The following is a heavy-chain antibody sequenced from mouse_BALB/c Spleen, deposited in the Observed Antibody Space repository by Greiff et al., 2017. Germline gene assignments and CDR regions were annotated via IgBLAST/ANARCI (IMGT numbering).Heavy chain of an antibody. CDR1: GFTFTDYY. D-gene: IGHD2-14*01. V-gene: IGHV7-3*02. CDR3: ARDRYYRYDNAMDY. J-gene: IGHJ4*01. Sequence: EVKVVESGGGLVQPGGSLRLSCATSGFTFTDYYMSWVRQPPGKALEWLGFIRNKANGYTTEYSASVKGRFTISRDNSQSILYLQMNTLRAEDSATYYCARDRYYRYDNAMDYWGQGTSVTVSS. CDR2: IRNKANGYTT.